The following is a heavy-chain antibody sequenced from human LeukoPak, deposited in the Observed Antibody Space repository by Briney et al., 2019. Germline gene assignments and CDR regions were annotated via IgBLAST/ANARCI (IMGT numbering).Heavy chain of an antibody. J-gene: IGHJ5*02. Sequence: SETLSLTCTVSGGSISSYYWSWIRQPPGKGLEWIGYIYYSGSTNYNPSLKSRVTISVDTSKNQFSLKLSSVTAEDTAVYYCARRKDYCSSTSCYNWFDPWGQGSLVTVSS. CDR1: GGSISSYY. D-gene: IGHD2-2*01. CDR2: IYYSGST. CDR3: ARRKDYCSSTSCYNWFDP. V-gene: IGHV4-59*08.